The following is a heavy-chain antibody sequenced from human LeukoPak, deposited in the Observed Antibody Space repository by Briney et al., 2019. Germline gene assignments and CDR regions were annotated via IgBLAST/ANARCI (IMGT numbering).Heavy chain of an antibody. V-gene: IGHV4-59*08. Sequence: PSETLSLTCTVSGGSISSYYWSWLRQPPGKGLEWIGYIYYSGSTNYNPSLKSRVTISVDTSKNQFSLKLSSVTAADTAVYYGASWYYDFWSGYRRGDYFDYWGQGTLVTVSS. CDR2: IYYSGST. J-gene: IGHJ4*02. CDR1: GGSISSYY. D-gene: IGHD3-3*01. CDR3: ASWYYDFWSGYRRGDYFDY.